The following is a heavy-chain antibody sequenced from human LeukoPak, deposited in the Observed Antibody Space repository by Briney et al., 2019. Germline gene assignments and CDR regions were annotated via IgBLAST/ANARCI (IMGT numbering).Heavy chain of an antibody. J-gene: IGHJ4*02. Sequence: ASVKVSCKASGCTFTTYYIHWVRQAPGQGLEWMGWISAHSGYTKYAQKLQGRVTMTSDTSTSAAYMELRSLRSDDTAVYYCAREGSPGYCSGGSCPLDYWGQGTLVTVSS. D-gene: IGHD2-15*01. CDR3: AREGSPGYCSGGSCPLDY. V-gene: IGHV1-18*04. CDR2: ISAHSGYT. CDR1: GCTFTTYY.